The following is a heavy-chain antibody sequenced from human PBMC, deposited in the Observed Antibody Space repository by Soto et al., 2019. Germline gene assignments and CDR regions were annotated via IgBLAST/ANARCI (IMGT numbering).Heavy chain of an antibody. D-gene: IGHD3-22*01. CDR1: GFSFNIFA. CDR3: AKDPTSYDSSAQFDS. Sequence: RGSLRLSCAASGFSFNIFAMHLVLQAPGQGLEWVSGISGGGGSTYYADSVKGRFTISRDNSNNTLYLQMNSLRAEDTAVYYCAKDPTSYDSSAQFDSWGQGT. V-gene: IGHV3-23*01. J-gene: IGHJ4*02. CDR2: ISGGGGST.